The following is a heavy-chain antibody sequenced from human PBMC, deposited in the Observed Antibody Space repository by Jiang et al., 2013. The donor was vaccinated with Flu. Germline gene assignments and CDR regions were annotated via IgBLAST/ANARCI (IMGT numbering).Heavy chain of an antibody. Sequence: VQLLESGGGLVQPGGSLRLSCAASGFTFSDYAMTWVRQAPGKGLEWVSAISGSGDTTYYADSVKGRFTNSRDSSKNTLYLQMNSLRAEDTAVYYCAKYGTYVRNGYLFYWGQGTLVTVSS. CDR1: GFTFSDYA. J-gene: IGHJ4*02. CDR2: ISGSGDTT. D-gene: IGHD5-24*01. V-gene: IGHV3-23*01. CDR3: AKYGTYVRNGYLFY.